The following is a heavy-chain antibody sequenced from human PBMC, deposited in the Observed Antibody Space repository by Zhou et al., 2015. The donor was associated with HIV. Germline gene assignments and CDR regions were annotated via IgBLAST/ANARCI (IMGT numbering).Heavy chain of an antibody. Sequence: QVQLVQSGAEVKKPGASVKVSCKASGYSFTNYYIHWVRQAPGQGLEWMGGIIPVFGTANYAQKFQGRVSITADRSTSTAYMELRSLRSEDTAVYYCARDAALSVVVVPDDPTPPYNWFDPSGRREPVGHRLL. J-gene: IGHJ5*02. CDR1: GYSFTNYY. D-gene: IGHD2-2*01. CDR2: IIPVFGTA. CDR3: ARDAALSVVVVPDDPTPPYNWFDP. V-gene: IGHV1-69*06.